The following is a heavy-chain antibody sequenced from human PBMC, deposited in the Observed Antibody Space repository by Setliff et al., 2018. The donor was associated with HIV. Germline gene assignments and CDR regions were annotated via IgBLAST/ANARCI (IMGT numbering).Heavy chain of an antibody. Sequence: SETLSLTCIVSGGSLTSHYWGWIRQPPGKGLEWIGFIYYTGHTTYNPSLKGRVTISVDTSKNQFSLRLNSVTAADTAVYYCARGGLGVVTSFDSWGPGTLVTVSS. CDR2: IYYTGHT. D-gene: IGHD3-3*01. V-gene: IGHV4-59*11. CDR1: GGSLTSHY. J-gene: IGHJ4*02. CDR3: ARGGLGVVTSFDS.